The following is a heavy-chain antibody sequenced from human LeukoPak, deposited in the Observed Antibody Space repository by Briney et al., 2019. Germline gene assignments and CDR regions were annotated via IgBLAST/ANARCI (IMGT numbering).Heavy chain of an antibody. V-gene: IGHV3-30*18. CDR1: GFTFSSYG. J-gene: IGHJ5*02. Sequence: PGGSLRLSCAASGFTFSSYGTHWVRQAPGKGLEWVAVISYDGSNKYYADSVKGRFTISRDNSKNTLYLQMNSLRAEDTAVYYCAKDGGYCSGGSCENWFDPWGQGTLVTVSS. CDR2: ISYDGSNK. CDR3: AKDGGYCSGGSCENWFDP. D-gene: IGHD2-15*01.